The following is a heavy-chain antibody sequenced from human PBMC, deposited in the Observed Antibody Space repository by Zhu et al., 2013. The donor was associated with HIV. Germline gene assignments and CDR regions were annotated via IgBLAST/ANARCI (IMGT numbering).Heavy chain of an antibody. D-gene: IGHD2-15*01. V-gene: IGHV4-31*03. CDR1: GSISSGGYY. Sequence: QVQLQESGPGLVEAFTDPVPHLHCLCGSISSGGYYWSWIRQHPGKGLEWIGYIYYSGSTYYNPSLKSRVTISVDTSNKLFSLKLSSVTAADTAVYYCARGYCSGGSCYSGLGYYYYGLDVWGQGTSVTVS. CDR2: IYYSGST. J-gene: IGHJ6*02. CDR3: ARGYCSGGSCYSGLGYYYYGLDV.